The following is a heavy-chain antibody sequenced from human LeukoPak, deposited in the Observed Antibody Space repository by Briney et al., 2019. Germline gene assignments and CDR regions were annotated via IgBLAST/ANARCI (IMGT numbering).Heavy chain of an antibody. Sequence: SETLSLTCTVSGGSISSYYWGWIRQPPGKGLEWIGYIYYTGSTNYNPSLKSRVTISVDTSKNQFSLKLSSVTAADTAIYYCARHSLRLGELSYHYFDYWGQGTLVTVSS. CDR1: GGSISSYY. CDR3: ARHSLRLGELSYHYFDY. V-gene: IGHV4-59*08. D-gene: IGHD3-16*02. J-gene: IGHJ4*02. CDR2: IYYTGST.